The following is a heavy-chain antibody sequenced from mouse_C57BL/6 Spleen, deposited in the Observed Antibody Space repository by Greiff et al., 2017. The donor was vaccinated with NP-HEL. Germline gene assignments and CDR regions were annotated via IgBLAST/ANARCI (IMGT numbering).Heavy chain of an antibody. Sequence: EVQLLESGGGLVKPGASLKLSCAASGFTFSSYAMSWVRQTPEKGLEWVATISAGGSYTYYPDNVKGRFTISRDNAKNNLYLQMSHLKSEDTAMYYCARGDTTVFDYWGQGTTLTVSS. V-gene: IGHV5-4*01. CDR3: ARGDTTVFDY. J-gene: IGHJ2*01. CDR1: GFTFSSYA. D-gene: IGHD1-1*01. CDR2: ISAGGSYT.